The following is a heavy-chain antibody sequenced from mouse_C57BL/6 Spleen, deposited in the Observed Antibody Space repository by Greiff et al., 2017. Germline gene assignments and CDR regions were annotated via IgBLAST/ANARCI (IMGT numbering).Heavy chain of an antibody. Sequence: DVMLVESGEGLVKPGGSLKLSCAASGFTFSSYAMSWVRQTPEKRLEWVAYISSGGDYIYYADTVKGRFTISRDNARNTLYLQMSSLKSEDTAMYYCTREGSYDYDDYAMDYWGQGTSVTVSS. D-gene: IGHD2-4*01. CDR1: GFTFSSYA. V-gene: IGHV5-9-1*02. CDR3: TREGSYDYDDYAMDY. CDR2: ISSGGDYI. J-gene: IGHJ4*01.